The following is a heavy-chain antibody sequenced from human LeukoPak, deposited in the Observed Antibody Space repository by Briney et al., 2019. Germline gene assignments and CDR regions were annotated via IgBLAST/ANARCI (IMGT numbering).Heavy chain of an antibody. CDR2: IWYDGSKK. CDR1: GFTFSNYG. V-gene: IGHV3-30*02. J-gene: IGHJ4*02. CDR3: AKDLQVGPDALYYFDY. Sequence: GGSLRLSCAASGFTFSNYGMHWVRQTPGKGLEWVALIWYDGSKKYYADSVKGRFTISRDNSKNTLYLQMNSLRAEDTAVYYCAKDLQVGPDALYYFDYWGQGTLVTVSS. D-gene: IGHD2-2*01.